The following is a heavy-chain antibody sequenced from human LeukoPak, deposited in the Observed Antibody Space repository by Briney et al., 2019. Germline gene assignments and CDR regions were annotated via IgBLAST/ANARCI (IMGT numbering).Heavy chain of an antibody. Sequence: GESLKISFKGSGYSFSNYWIAWVRRMPGKGLELMGIIYPGDSDARYSPSFQGQVTISADKSISTAFLQWTSLTASDTAMYYCSRRDYSSGWYVDYWGQGTLVTVSS. V-gene: IGHV5-51*01. CDR3: SRRDYSSGWYVDY. CDR1: GYSFSNYW. CDR2: IYPGDSDA. J-gene: IGHJ4*02. D-gene: IGHD6-19*01.